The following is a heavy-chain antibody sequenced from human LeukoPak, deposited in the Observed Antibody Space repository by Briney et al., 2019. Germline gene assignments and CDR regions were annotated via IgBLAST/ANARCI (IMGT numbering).Heavy chain of an antibody. Sequence: HPGRSLRLSCAAPGFTFSSYAMQWVRQAPGKGLQWVAVISYDGSNKYYADSVKGRFTISRDNAKNSLYLQMNSLRAEDTAVYYCARGVVPAARPEYNWFDPWGQGTLVTVSS. CDR2: ISYDGSNK. D-gene: IGHD2-2*01. CDR3: ARGVVPAARPEYNWFDP. J-gene: IGHJ5*02. CDR1: GFTFSSYA. V-gene: IGHV3-30*04.